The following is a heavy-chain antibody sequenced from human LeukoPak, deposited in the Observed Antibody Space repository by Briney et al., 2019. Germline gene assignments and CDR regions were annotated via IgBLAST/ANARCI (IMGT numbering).Heavy chain of an antibody. CDR1: GFTFNRYG. D-gene: IGHD1-26*01. J-gene: IGHJ5*02. Sequence: GGSLRLSCAASGFTFNRYGMSWVCQAPGKGLEWVSVVSTGGDVTYYADSVKGRFTISRDNSKYIVYLEMNSLRAEDTAVYYCAKDDGVGGSKNWFDPWGQGTLVTVSS. V-gene: IGHV3-23*01. CDR3: AKDDGVGGSKNWFDP. CDR2: VSTGGDVT.